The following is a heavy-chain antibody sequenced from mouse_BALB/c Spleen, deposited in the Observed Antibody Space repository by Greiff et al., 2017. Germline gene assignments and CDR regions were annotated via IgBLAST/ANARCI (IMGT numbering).Heavy chain of an antibody. J-gene: IGHJ3*01. CDR3: ARGGNWDGPWFAY. V-gene: IGHV3-8*02. D-gene: IGHD4-1*01. CDR2: ISYSGST. Sequence: EVKLMESGPSLVKPSQTLSLTCSVTGDSITSGYWNWIRKFPGNKLEYMGYISYSGSTYYNPSLKSRISITRDTSKNQYYLQLNSVTTEDTATYYCARGGNWDGPWFAYWGQGTLVTVSA. CDR1: GDSITSGY.